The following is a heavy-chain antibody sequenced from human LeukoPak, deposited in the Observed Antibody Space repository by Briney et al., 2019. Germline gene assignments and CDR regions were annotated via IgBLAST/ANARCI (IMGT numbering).Heavy chain of an antibody. D-gene: IGHD6-19*01. V-gene: IGHV1-69*04. Sequence: SVKVSCKASGGTFSNYAISWVRQAPGQGLEWMGRIIPILGIANYAQKFQGRVTITADKSTSTAYMELSSLRSEDTAVYYCASQGYSSGWYYWGQGTLVTVSS. CDR3: ASQGYSSGWYY. CDR1: GGTFSNYA. J-gene: IGHJ4*02. CDR2: IIPILGIA.